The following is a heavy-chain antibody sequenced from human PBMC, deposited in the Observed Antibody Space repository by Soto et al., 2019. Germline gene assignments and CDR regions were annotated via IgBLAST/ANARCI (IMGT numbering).Heavy chain of an antibody. V-gene: IGHV1-46*03. J-gene: IGHJ6*03. CDR2: INPSGGST. D-gene: IGHD3-10*01. Sequence: QVQLVQSGAEVKKPGASVKVSCKASGYTFTSYYMHWVRQAPGQGLEWMGIINPSGGSTSYAKKLPGSLTTTRETSTSTAYLEMRSLRSEDTAVYYCARAFAYMVRGVIAYYCYYYMDVWGKGTTVTVSS. CDR3: ARAFAYMVRGVIAYYCYYYMDV. CDR1: GYTFTSYY.